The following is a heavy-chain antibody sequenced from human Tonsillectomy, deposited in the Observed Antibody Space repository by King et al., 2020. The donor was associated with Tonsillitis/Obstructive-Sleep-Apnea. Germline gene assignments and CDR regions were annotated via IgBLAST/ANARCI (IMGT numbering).Heavy chain of an antibody. J-gene: IGHJ6*03. CDR2: INPNSGGT. D-gene: IGHD2-2*01. V-gene: IGHV1-2*06. CDR1: GYTFTAYY. Sequence: VQLVESGAEVKKPGASLKVSCKASGYTFTAYYIHWVRQAPGQGLEWLGRINPNSGGTNYAQKFQGRVTMTRDTSISTAYMQLRRLRSDDTAVYYCAGQPLVPSDYYDQYMDDWGKGTTVTVSS. CDR3: AGQPLVPSDYYDQYMDD.